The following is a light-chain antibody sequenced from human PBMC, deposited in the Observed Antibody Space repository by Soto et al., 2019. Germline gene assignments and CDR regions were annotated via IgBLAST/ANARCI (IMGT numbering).Light chain of an antibody. Sequence: PGERATLPCRASQSVVNNYLAWFQQKPGQAPRLLIYDASNRATGIPDRFSGSGSGTDFTLTISRLEPEDFAVYYCQQSSYSPLTFGGGTKVDIK. V-gene: IGKV3-20*01. CDR1: QSVVNNY. CDR3: QQSSYSPLT. CDR2: DAS. J-gene: IGKJ4*01.